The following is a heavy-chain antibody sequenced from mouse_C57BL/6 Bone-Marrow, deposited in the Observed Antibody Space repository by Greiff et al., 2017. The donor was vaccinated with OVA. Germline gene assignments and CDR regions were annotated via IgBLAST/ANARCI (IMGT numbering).Heavy chain of an antibody. CDR2: IYPGDGDT. D-gene: IGHD1-1*01. CDR3: ARWGYYYGSSFDY. V-gene: IGHV1-82*01. J-gene: IGHJ2*01. CDR1: GYAFSSSW. Sequence: VQRVESGPELVKPGASVKISCKASGYAFSSSWMNWVKQRPGKGLEWIGRIYPGDGDTNYNGKFKGKATLTADKSSSTAYMQLSSLTSEDSAVYFCARWGYYYGSSFDYWGQGTTLTVSS.